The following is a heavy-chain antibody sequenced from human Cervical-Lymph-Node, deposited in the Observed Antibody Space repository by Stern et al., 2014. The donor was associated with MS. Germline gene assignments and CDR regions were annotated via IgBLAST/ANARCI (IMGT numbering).Heavy chain of an antibody. V-gene: IGHV5-51*03. J-gene: IGHJ5*02. D-gene: IGHD6-13*01. CDR1: GYNFATHW. Sequence: VQLVESGAEAKKPGESLKISCKGSGYNFATHWIGWVRQTPGKGLEWMGIIYPGDSDPRYSPSFQGQVTISADKSISTAYLQWNNLKASDTAMYFCGRYSRASEYWLDPWGQGTLVTVSS. CDR3: GRYSRASEYWLDP. CDR2: IYPGDSDP.